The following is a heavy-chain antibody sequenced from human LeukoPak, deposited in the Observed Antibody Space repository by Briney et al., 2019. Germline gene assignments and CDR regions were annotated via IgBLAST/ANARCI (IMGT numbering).Heavy chain of an antibody. CDR2: ISSSGSYI. Sequence: GGSLRLSCAASGFTFSSYTMNWVRQAPGKGLEWVSSISSSGSYINYADSVKGRFSISRDNAKNSLYLQMNSLRAEDTAVYYCVRDLTRNYYASSGYYFPYWGQGTLVTVSS. J-gene: IGHJ4*02. V-gene: IGHV3-21*01. D-gene: IGHD3-22*01. CDR3: VRDLTRNYYASSGYYFPY. CDR1: GFTFSSYT.